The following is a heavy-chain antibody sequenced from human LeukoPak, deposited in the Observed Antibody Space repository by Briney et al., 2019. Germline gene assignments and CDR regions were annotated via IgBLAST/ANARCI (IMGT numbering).Heavy chain of an antibody. CDR1: GFTFSDYY. CDR2: ISGSGNAK. Sequence: RSGGSLRLSCAASGFTFSDYYMSWIRQAPGKGLEWVTYISGSGNAKNYADSVKGRFTISRDNAKNSLYLQMNSLRAEDTAVYYCARGKNSQVYYYGSGSSTDFDYWGQGTLVTVSS. J-gene: IGHJ4*02. V-gene: IGHV3-11*04. D-gene: IGHD3-10*01. CDR3: ARGKNSQVYYYGSGSSTDFDY.